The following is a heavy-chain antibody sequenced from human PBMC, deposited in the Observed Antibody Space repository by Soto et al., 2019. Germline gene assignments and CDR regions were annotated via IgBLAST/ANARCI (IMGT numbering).Heavy chain of an antibody. D-gene: IGHD5-18*01. CDR3: ARSYSYGYEGPYYYYGMDV. CDR1: GYTFTGYY. V-gene: IGHV1-2*04. CDR2: INPNSGGT. J-gene: IGHJ6*02. Sequence: QVQLVQSGAEVKKPGASVKVSCKASGYTFTGYYMPWVRQAPGQGREWMGWINPNSGGTNYAQKFQGWVNMTRDTSISPAYMELSRLRSDDTAVYYCARSYSYGYEGPYYYYGMDVWGQGTTVTVSS.